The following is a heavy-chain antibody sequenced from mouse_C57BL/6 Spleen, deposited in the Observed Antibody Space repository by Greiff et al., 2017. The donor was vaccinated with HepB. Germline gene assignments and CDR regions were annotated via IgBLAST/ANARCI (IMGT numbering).Heavy chain of an antibody. CDR3: ARGGLYYGSSYVDY. V-gene: IGHV1-50*01. CDR2: IDPSDSYT. Sequence: QVQLQQSGAELVKPGASVKLSCKASGYTFTSYWMQWVKQRPGQGLEWIGEIDPSDSYTNYNQKFKGKATLTVDTSSSTAYVQLSSLTSEDSAVYYCARGGLYYGSSYVDYWGQGTTLTVSS. J-gene: IGHJ2*01. D-gene: IGHD1-1*01. CDR1: GYTFTSYW.